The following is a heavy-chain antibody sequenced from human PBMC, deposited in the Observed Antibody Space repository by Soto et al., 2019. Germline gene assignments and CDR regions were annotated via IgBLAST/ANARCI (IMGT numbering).Heavy chain of an antibody. CDR1: GFTFSSYG. CDR2: ISYDGSNK. J-gene: IGHJ6*02. CDR3: VRARGYYGMDV. V-gene: IGHV3-30*03. Sequence: GGSLRLSCAASGFTFSSYGMHWVRQAPGKGLEWVAVISYDGSNKYYADSVKGRFTISRDNSKNTLYLQMNSLRAEDTAMYYCVRARGYYGMDVWGQGTAVTVSS.